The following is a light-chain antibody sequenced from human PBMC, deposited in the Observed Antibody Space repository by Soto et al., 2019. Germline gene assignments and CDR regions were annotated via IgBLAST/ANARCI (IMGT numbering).Light chain of an antibody. Sequence: QSALTQPRSVSGSPGQSVTIACTIANSDVGTYKYVSWYQHYPGKPPTVLIYDVNKRPSGVPDRFSGSKSGNTASLTISGLQADEEGDYYCCSYSPRHVEFGGGTKLTVL. CDR1: NSDVGTYKY. V-gene: IGLV2-11*01. J-gene: IGLJ2*01. CDR3: CSYSPRHVE. CDR2: DVN.